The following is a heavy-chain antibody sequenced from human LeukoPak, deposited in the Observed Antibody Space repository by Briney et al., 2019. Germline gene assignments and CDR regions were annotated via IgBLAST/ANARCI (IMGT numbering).Heavy chain of an antibody. V-gene: IGHV1-18*01. CDR2: ISAYNGNT. CDR1: GYTFTSYG. J-gene: IGHJ3*02. CDR3: ARGPDDGITMVRGVPGALDI. Sequence: ASVKVSCKASGYTFTSYGISWVRQAPGQGLEWMGWISAYNGNTNYAQKLQGRVTMTTDTSTSTAYMELSSLRSEDTAVYYCARGPDDGITMVRGVPGALDIWGQGTMVTVSS. D-gene: IGHD3-10*01.